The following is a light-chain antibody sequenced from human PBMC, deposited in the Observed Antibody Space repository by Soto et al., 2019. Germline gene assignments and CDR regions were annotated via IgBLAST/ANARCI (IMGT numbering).Light chain of an antibody. CDR3: HSYDSSLSGVV. J-gene: IGLJ2*01. CDR1: SSNIGAGYD. CDR2: NNS. V-gene: IGLV1-40*01. Sequence: QPVLTQPPSVSGAPGQRVTISCTGSSSNIGAGYDVHWYQQLPGTAPKLLIYNNSNRPSGVPDRFSGSKSGTSASLAITGLQAEDEADYYCHSYDSSLSGVVFGGGTKLTVL.